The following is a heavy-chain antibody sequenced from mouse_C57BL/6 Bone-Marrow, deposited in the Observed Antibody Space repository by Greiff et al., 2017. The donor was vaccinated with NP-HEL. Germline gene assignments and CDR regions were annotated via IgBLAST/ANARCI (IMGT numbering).Heavy chain of an antibody. V-gene: IGHV1-64*01. CDR3: ARSGITTVVATRLYYFDY. CDR1: GYTFTSYW. D-gene: IGHD1-1*01. CDR2: IHPNSGST. J-gene: IGHJ2*01. Sequence: VQLQQSGAELVKPGASVKLSCKASGYTFTSYWMHWVKQRPGQGLEWIGMIHPNSGSTNYNEKFKSKATLTVDKSSSTAYMQLSSLTSEDSAVYYCARSGITTVVATRLYYFDYWGQGTTLTVSS.